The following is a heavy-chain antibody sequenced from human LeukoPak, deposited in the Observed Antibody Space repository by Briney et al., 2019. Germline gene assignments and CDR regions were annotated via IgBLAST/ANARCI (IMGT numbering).Heavy chain of an antibody. Sequence: ASVKVSCKASGYTSTSYAMNWVRQAPGQGLEWMGWINTNTGNPTYAQGFTGRFVFSLDTSVSTAYLQISSLKAEDTAVYYCARGPIVVVTNWFDPWGQGTLVTVSS. V-gene: IGHV7-4-1*02. CDR1: GYTSTSYA. D-gene: IGHD3-22*01. CDR3: ARGPIVVVTNWFDP. CDR2: INTNTGNP. J-gene: IGHJ5*02.